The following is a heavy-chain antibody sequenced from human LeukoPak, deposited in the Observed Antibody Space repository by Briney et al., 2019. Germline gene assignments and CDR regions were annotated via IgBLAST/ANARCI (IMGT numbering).Heavy chain of an antibody. J-gene: IGHJ4*02. CDR3: ARVSYITGWYPCYDY. Sequence: GASVKVSCKASGYTFTSYGISWVRQAPGQGLEWMGWISAYNGNTNYAQKLQGRVTMTTDTSTSTAYMELRSLKSEDMAVYYCARVSYITGWYPCYDYWGQGTLVTVSS. D-gene: IGHD6-19*01. V-gene: IGHV1-18*03. CDR2: ISAYNGNT. CDR1: GYTFTSYG.